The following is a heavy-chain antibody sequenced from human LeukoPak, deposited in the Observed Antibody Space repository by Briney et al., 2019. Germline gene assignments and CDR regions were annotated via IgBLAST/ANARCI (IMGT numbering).Heavy chain of an antibody. Sequence: SVKVSCKASGGTFSSYAISWVRQAPGQGLEWMGGIIPIFGTANYAQKFQGRVTITTDESTSTAYMELSSLRSEDTAVYYCARGYKVRGVITLPDYWGQGTLVTVSS. CDR3: ARGYKVRGVITLPDY. CDR1: GGTFSSYA. V-gene: IGHV1-69*05. D-gene: IGHD3-10*01. CDR2: IIPIFGTA. J-gene: IGHJ4*02.